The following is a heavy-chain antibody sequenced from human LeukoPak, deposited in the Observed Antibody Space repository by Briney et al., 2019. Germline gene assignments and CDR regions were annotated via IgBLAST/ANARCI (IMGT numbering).Heavy chain of an antibody. CDR1: GFTFSSYW. CDR3: ARYYYGSGSYYFDY. J-gene: IGHJ4*02. Sequence: GGSLRLSCAASGFTFSSYWMSWVRQAPGKGLKWVANIKQDGSEKYYVDSVKGRFTISRDNAKNSLYLQMNSLRAEDTAVYYCARYYYGSGSYYFDYWGQGTLVTVSS. V-gene: IGHV3-7*01. CDR2: IKQDGSEK. D-gene: IGHD3-10*01.